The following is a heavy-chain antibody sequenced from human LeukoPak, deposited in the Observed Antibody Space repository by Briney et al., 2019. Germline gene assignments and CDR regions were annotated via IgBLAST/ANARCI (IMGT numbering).Heavy chain of an antibody. CDR3: ARDRRIVGATMGFDY. V-gene: IGHV3-7*05. CDR1: GFTFSSYW. Sequence: GGSLRLSCAASGFTFSSYWMSWVRQAPGKGLEWVANITQDGSEKYYVGSVKGRFTISRDNAKNSLYLQMNSLRAEDTAVYYCARDRRIVGATMGFDYWGQGTLVTVSS. J-gene: IGHJ4*02. CDR2: ITQDGSEK. D-gene: IGHD1-26*01.